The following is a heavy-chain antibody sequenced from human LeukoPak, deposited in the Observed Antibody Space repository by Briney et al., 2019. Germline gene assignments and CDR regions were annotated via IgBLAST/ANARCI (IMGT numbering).Heavy chain of an antibody. CDR3: ARGRNSVYYFNVVAPSYFDY. CDR2: INPNSGGT. D-gene: IGHD3-22*01. J-gene: IGHJ4*02. Sequence: ASVKVSCKASGYTFTSYYMHWVRQAPGQGLEWMGRINPNSGGTNYAQKFQGRVTMTSDTSINTAYMDLSRLRSDDTAVYYCARGRNSVYYFNVVAPSYFDYWGQGTLVTVSS. V-gene: IGHV1-2*02. CDR1: GYTFTSYY.